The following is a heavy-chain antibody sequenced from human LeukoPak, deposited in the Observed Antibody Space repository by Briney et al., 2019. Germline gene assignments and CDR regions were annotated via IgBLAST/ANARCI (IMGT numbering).Heavy chain of an antibody. CDR2: INHSGST. Sequence: SETLSLTCAVYGGSFSGYYWSWIRPPPGKGLEWIGEINHSGSTDYNPSLKSRVTISVDTSKNQFSLKLSSVTAADTAVYYCARGYFDYWGQGTLVTVSS. CDR1: GGSFSGYY. CDR3: ARGYFDY. V-gene: IGHV4-34*01. J-gene: IGHJ4*02.